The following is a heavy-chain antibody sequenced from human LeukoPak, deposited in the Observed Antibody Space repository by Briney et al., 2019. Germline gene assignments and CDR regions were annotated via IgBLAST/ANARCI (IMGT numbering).Heavy chain of an antibody. CDR1: GYTLTELS. CDR2: FDPEDGET. CDR3: ARKDIVVVPAASGRGGIDY. D-gene: IGHD2-2*01. J-gene: IGHJ4*02. V-gene: IGHV1-24*01. Sequence: ASVKVSCKVSGYTLTELSMHWVRQAPGKGLEWMGGFDPEDGETIYAQKFQGRVTMTEDTSTDTAYMELSSLRSEDTAVYYCARKDIVVVPAASGRGGIDYWGQGTLVTVSS.